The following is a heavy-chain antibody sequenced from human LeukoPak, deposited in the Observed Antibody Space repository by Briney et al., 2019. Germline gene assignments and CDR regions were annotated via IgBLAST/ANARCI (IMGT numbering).Heavy chain of an antibody. J-gene: IGHJ6*04. CDR1: GFTFSSYE. CDR3: AELGITMIGGV. CDR2: ISSSGSTI. Sequence: GGSLRLSCAASGFTFSSYEMNWIRQAPGKGLEWVSYISSSGSTIYYADSVKGRFTISRDNAKNSLYLQMNSLRAEDTAVYYCAELGITMIGGVWGKGTTVTISS. D-gene: IGHD3-10*02. V-gene: IGHV3-48*03.